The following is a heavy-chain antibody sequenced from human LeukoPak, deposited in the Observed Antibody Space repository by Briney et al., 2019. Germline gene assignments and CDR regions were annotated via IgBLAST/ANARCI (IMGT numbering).Heavy chain of an antibody. CDR1: GFIFTNAW. CDR3: PTALNQRLKWFGDPLDH. CDR2: IRSETDGATT. J-gene: IGHJ4*02. V-gene: IGHV3-15*01. D-gene: IGHD3-10*01. Sequence: PGGSLRLSCVASGFIFTNAWMSWVRQAPGKGLQWVGHIRSETDGATTDYAAAVQGRFTISRDDSKKMLYLEMNSLKTEDTGIYYCPTALNQRLKWFGDPLDHWGQGTPVTVSS.